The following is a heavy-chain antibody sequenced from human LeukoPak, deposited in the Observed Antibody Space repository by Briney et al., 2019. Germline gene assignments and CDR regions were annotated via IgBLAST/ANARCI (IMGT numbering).Heavy chain of an antibody. Sequence: GGSLRLSCAASGFTFSSYAMSWVRRAPGKGLEWVSAISGSGGSTYYADSVKGRFTISRDNSKNTLYLQMNSLRAEDTAVYYCAKPGIAAAHYYYGMDVWGQGTTVTVSS. CDR1: GFTFSSYA. V-gene: IGHV3-23*01. CDR2: ISGSGGST. J-gene: IGHJ6*02. CDR3: AKPGIAAAHYYYGMDV. D-gene: IGHD6-13*01.